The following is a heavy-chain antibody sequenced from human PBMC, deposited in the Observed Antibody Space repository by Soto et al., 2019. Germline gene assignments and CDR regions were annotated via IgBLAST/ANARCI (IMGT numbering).Heavy chain of an antibody. CDR1: GGTFSSYA. CDR3: ARAESVGHPVVPDY. CDR2: IIPIFGTA. D-gene: IGHD2-21*01. J-gene: IGHJ4*02. Sequence: AASVKVSCKASGGTFSSYAISWVRQAPGQGLEWMGGIIPIFGTANYAQKFQGRVTITADESTSTAYMELSSLRSEDTAVYYCARAESVGHPVVPDYWGQGTLVTVSS. V-gene: IGHV1-69*13.